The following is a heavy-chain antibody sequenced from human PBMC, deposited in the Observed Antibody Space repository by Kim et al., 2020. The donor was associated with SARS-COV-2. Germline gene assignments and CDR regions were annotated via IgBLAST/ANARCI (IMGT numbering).Heavy chain of an antibody. V-gene: IGHV3-30*18. Sequence: GGSLRLSCGASGFTFNNYAMHWVRQAPGKGLAWVAVISYDGSIKYYADSVKGQFTVSRDNSHNTLYLQMRSLRPEDTALYYGSKSSAVSCFGSGLHVYG. CDR2: ISYDGSIK. J-gene: IGHJ6*01. CDR1: GFTFNNYA. D-gene: IGHD3-10*01. CDR3: SKSSAVSCFGSGLHVYG.